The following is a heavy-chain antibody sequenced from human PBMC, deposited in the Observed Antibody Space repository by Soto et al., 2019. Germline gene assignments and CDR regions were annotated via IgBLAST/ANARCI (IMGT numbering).Heavy chain of an antibody. D-gene: IGHD3-16*01. V-gene: IGHV3-23*01. CDR3: AKGGGSSWFDP. Sequence: EVQLLESGGGLVLPGGSLRLSCAASGFTFSSYAMSWVRQATGKGLEWVSSISGRGGTTYYADSVKGRFTISRDDSKNTLYLQMNSRRVEDTAVSSSAKGGGSSWFDPWGQGTLVTVSS. CDR1: GFTFSSYA. J-gene: IGHJ5*02. CDR2: ISGRGGTT.